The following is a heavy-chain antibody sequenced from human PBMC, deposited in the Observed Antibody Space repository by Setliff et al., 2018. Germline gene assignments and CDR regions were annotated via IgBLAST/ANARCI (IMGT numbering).Heavy chain of an antibody. J-gene: IGHJ4*02. CDR2: IYYSGTA. CDR1: GGSISSSSYQ. V-gene: IGHV4-39*01. D-gene: IGHD2-21*02. Sequence: SETLSLTCTVSGGSISSSSYQWGWVRQTPGKGLEWIGSIYYSGTAYYNPSLKSRVTISVDTSKNQFSLEVLSLTAADTAVYFCARGGGYWSYFEFWGQGSPVTVSS. CDR3: ARGGGYWSYFEF.